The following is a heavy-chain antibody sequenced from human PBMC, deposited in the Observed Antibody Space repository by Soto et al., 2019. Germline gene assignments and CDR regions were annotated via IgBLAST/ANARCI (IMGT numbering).Heavy chain of an antibody. Sequence: GGSLRLSCAASGFTFSSYSMNWVRQAPGKGLEWVSSISSSSSYIYYADSVKGRFTISRDNAKNSLYLQMNSLRAEDTAVYYCARDLRGYSYGWFDYWGQGTLVTVSS. CDR3: ARDLRGYSYGWFDY. D-gene: IGHD5-18*01. J-gene: IGHJ4*02. CDR2: ISSSSSYI. CDR1: GFTFSSYS. V-gene: IGHV3-21*01.